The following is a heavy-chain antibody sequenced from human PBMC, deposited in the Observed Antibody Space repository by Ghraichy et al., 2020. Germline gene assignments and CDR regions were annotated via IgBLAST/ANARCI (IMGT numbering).Heavy chain of an antibody. D-gene: IGHD2-15*01. CDR3: AREYCSGSDCDYYFDS. CDR1: RAHFCTHV. Sequence: ASVKVSCKIGRAHFCTHVTNWFLLCPLLLHEKMGWMNPDTGNTEYAQKFQGRVTMTRDTSIGTAYMELSSLTSEDTAVYYCAREYCSGSDCDYYFDSWGQGTL. J-gene: IGHJ4*02. CDR2: MNPDTGNT. V-gene: IGHV1-8*01.